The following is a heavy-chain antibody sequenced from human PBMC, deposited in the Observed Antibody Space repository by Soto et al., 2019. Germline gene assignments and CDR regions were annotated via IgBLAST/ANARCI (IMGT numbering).Heavy chain of an antibody. CDR3: ARRGYCSGGSGWDT. Sequence: ELQLVQSGAEVKKPGESLKISCKDSGNNFARHWVGWVRQMPGKGLEWIGIIFPDDSDTTYSPSAQGQVIISAAKSISTAYLQWSSLKTSDTAIYYCARRGYCSGGSGWDTWGQGTLVTVSS. D-gene: IGHD2-15*01. J-gene: IGHJ4*02. CDR2: IFPDDSDT. CDR1: GNNFARHW. V-gene: IGHV5-51*03.